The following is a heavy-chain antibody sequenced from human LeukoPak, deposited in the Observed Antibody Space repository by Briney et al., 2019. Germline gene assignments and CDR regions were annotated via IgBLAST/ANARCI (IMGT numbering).Heavy chain of an antibody. CDR2: ITSSGGST. D-gene: IGHD1-1*01. V-gene: IGHV3-23*01. Sequence: PGLSLRLSCAASGFTFSTYGMTWVRQAPGKGLEWVSAITSSGGSTYYADSVKGRFTISRDNSKNTLYLQMNSLRAEDTAVYYCGRLSRTTDNWGQGTLVTVSS. J-gene: IGHJ4*02. CDR1: GFTFSTYG. CDR3: GRLSRTTDN.